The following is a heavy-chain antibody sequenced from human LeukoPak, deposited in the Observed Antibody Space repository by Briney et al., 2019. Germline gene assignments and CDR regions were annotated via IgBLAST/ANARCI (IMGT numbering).Heavy chain of an antibody. D-gene: IGHD6-19*01. J-gene: IGHJ4*02. V-gene: IGHV3-11*01. CDR3: VRVRDTSASPYFDF. CDR2: ISTTSTIM. Sequence: PGGSLRLSCATSGVTFSGSYMTWIRQAPGKGLDWISYISTTSTIMYYADSVKGRFTISRDNAKNSLYLQMNSLRADDTAVYYCVRVRDTSASPYFDFWGQGTLVTVSS. CDR1: GVTFSGSY.